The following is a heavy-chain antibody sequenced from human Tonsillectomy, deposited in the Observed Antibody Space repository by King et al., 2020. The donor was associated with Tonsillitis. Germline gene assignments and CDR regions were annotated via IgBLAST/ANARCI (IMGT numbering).Heavy chain of an antibody. CDR2: INHSGSS. CDR3: ARSPTNLDWSPSGDY. CDR1: GGSFSNYY. Sequence: QVQLQQWGAGLLKPSETLSLTCAVYGGSFSNYYWSWIRQPPGKGLEWIGEINHSGSSNYNPSLKSRVTISVDTSKNQFSLNLNSVTAADTAVYYCARSPTNLDWSPSGDYWGQGTLVTVSS. D-gene: IGHD3-9*01. J-gene: IGHJ4*02. V-gene: IGHV4-34*01.